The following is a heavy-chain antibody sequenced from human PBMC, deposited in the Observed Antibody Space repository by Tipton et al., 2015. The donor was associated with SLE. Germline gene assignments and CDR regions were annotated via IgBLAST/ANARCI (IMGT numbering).Heavy chain of an antibody. V-gene: IGHV3-53*05. D-gene: IGHD1-20*01. CDR1: GFTVNGDY. CDR2: IYSATSI. Sequence: SLRLSCAGSGFTVNGDYMTWVRQAPGKGLEWVSVIYSATSIYYADSVKGRSTISRDISKNTLYLQMNNLRAEDTAIYYCAIDNWKERAIDSWGQGTLVTVSS. J-gene: IGHJ4*02. CDR3: AIDNWKERAIDS.